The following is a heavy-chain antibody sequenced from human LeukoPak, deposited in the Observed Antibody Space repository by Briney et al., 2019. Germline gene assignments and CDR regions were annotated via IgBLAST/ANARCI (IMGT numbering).Heavy chain of an antibody. CDR1: GFTFSSYE. D-gene: IGHD4-17*01. CDR3: ARGPYYGDYTPDY. CDR2: ISSSGSTI. J-gene: IGHJ4*02. Sequence: PGGSPRLSCAASGFTFSSYEMNWVRQAPGKGLEWVSYISSSGSTIYYADSVKGRFTISRDNAKNSLYLQMNSLRAEDTAVYYCARGPYYGDYTPDYWGQGTLVTVSS. V-gene: IGHV3-48*03.